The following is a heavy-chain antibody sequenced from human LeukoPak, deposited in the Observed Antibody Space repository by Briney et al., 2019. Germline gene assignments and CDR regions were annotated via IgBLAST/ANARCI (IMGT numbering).Heavy chain of an antibody. CDR3: ATDSRSPRYDTLTGFDAFDI. CDR1: GYTLTELS. D-gene: IGHD3-9*01. CDR2: FDPEDGET. J-gene: IGHJ3*02. Sequence: ASVKVSCKVSGYTLTELSMHWVRQAPGKGLEWMGGFDPEDGETIYAQKFQGRVTMTEDTSTDTAYMELSSLRSEDTAVYYCATDSRSPRYDTLTGFDAFDIWGQGTMVTVSS. V-gene: IGHV1-24*01.